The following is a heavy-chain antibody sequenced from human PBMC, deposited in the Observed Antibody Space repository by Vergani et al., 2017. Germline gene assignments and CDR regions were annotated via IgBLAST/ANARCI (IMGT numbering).Heavy chain of an antibody. Sequence: QVQLQQWGAGLLKPSETLSLTCAVYGGSFSGYYWSWIRQPPGKGLEWIGEINHSGSTNYNPSLKSRVTISVDTSKNQFSLKLSSVTAADTAVYYCARDRGDRSTSYYYYYMDVWGKGTTVTVSS. J-gene: IGHJ6*03. CDR3: ARDRGDRSTSYYYYYMDV. CDR2: INHSGST. CDR1: GGSFSGYY. V-gene: IGHV4-34*01. D-gene: IGHD2-2*01.